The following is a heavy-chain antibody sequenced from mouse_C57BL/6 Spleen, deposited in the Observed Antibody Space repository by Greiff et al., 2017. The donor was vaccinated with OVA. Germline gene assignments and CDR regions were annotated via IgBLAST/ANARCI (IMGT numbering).Heavy chain of an antibody. D-gene: IGHD3-1*01. CDR3: ANLRGVFFAY. Sequence: VQLKESGPELVKPGASVKIPCKASGYTFTDYNMDWVKQSHGKSLEWIGDINPNNGGTIYNQKFKGKATLTVDKSSSTAYMELRSLTSEDTAVYYCANLRGVFFAYWGQGTLVTVSA. J-gene: IGHJ3*01. CDR2: INPNNGGT. V-gene: IGHV1-18*01. CDR1: GYTFTDYN.